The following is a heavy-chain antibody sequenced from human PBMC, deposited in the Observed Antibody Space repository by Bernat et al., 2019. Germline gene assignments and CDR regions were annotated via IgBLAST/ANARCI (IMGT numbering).Heavy chain of an antibody. Sequence: QVQLQESGPGLVKPSQTLSLTCTVSGGSISSGGYYWSWIRQHPGKGLEWIGYIYYSGSTYYNPSLKSRVTISVDTSKNQFSLKLSSVTAADTAVYYCARGDGGSGSCYNTLVYVTPDYWGQGTLVTVSS. V-gene: IGHV4-31*03. CDR3: ARGDGGSGSCYNTLVYVTPDY. D-gene: IGHD3-10*01. CDR2: IYYSGST. CDR1: GGSISSGGYY. J-gene: IGHJ4*02.